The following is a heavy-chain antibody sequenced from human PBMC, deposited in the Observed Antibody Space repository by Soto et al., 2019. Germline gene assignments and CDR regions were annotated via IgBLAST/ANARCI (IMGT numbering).Heavy chain of an antibody. Sequence: GGSLRLSCAASVLTFSSYGMNWVRQAPGKGLEWVSDISGSGSTIYYADSVKGRFTISRDNAKNTLYLQMNSLRAEDTAVYYCARDIGVAGPWGQGTLVTVSS. CDR2: ISGSGSTI. D-gene: IGHD6-19*01. CDR1: VLTFSSYG. J-gene: IGHJ4*02. V-gene: IGHV3-48*01. CDR3: ARDIGVAGP.